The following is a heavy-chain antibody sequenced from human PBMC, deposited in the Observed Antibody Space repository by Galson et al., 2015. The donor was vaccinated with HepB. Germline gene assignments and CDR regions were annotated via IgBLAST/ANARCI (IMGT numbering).Heavy chain of an antibody. Sequence: SLRLSCAASGFSFSSSRMSWVRQAPGKGLEWVASIKQDGSEKYYVDSVKGRFTISRDNAKNSLFLQMNSLRAEDTAVYYCARGRGDWGQGTLVTVSS. CDR2: IKQDGSEK. CDR3: ARGRGD. CDR1: GFSFSSSR. V-gene: IGHV3-7*03. J-gene: IGHJ4*02. D-gene: IGHD3-10*01.